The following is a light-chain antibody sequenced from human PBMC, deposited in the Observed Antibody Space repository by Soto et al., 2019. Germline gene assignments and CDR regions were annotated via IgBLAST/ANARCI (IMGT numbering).Light chain of an antibody. CDR1: QGISSY. CDR3: QQYYSYPLT. CDR2: AAS. V-gene: IGKV1-9*01. Sequence: DIQLTQSPSFLSASVGDRVTISCRASQGISSYLAWYQQKPGKAPKLLIYAASTLQSGVPSRFSGSGSGTDFTLTISCLQSEDFATYHCQQYYSYPLTFGGGTKVDIK. J-gene: IGKJ4*01.